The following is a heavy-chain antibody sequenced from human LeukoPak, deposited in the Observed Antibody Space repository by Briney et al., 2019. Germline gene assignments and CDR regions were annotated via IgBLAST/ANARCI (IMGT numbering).Heavy chain of an antibody. CDR1: GFSLSTSGMC. CDR2: IDWDDDK. V-gene: IGHV2-70*11. Sequence: SGPALVKPTQTLTLTCTFSGFSLSTSGMCVSWIRQPPGKALEWLARIDWDDDKYYSTSLKTRLTISKDTSKNQVVLTMTNMDPVDTATYYCARMTVSSGWYYFDYWGQGTLVTVSS. CDR3: ARMTVSSGWYYFDY. D-gene: IGHD6-19*01. J-gene: IGHJ4*02.